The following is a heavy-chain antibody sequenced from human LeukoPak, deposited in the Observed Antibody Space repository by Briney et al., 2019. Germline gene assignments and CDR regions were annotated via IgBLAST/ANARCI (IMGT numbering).Heavy chain of an antibody. CDR1: GFTFSSYS. V-gene: IGHV3-21*01. CDR2: ISSSSSYI. CDR3: AKDSRHLSSTRGGLKESRGGFSDY. D-gene: IGHD6-13*01. J-gene: IGHJ4*02. Sequence: GGSLRLSCAASGFTFSSYSMNWVRQAPGKGLEWVSSISSSSSYIYYADSVKGRFTISRDNAKNSLYLQMNSLRAEDTAVYYCAKDSRHLSSTRGGLKESRGGFSDYWGQGTLVTVSS.